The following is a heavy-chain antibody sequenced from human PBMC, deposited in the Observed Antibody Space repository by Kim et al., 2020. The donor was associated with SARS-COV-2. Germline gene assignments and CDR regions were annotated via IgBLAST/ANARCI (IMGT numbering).Heavy chain of an antibody. D-gene: IGHD3-10*01. V-gene: IGHV3-23*01. J-gene: IGHJ2*01. CDR3: AKDLWGGVRANWYFDL. Sequence: SVKGRFTISRDNSKNTLYLQMNSLRAEDTAVYYCAKDLWGGVRANWYFDLWGRGTLVTVSS.